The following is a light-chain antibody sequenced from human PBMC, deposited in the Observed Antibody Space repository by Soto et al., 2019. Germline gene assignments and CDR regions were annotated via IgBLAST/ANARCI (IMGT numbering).Light chain of an antibody. J-gene: IGLJ1*01. CDR1: SSDVGSYNY. Sequence: QSALTQPASVSGPPGQSVTISCTGTSSDVGSYNYVAWYQQFPGKTPKLIIYEVRNRPSGVSSRFSGSKSGNTASLTISGLQAEDEADYYCISYTGSDTSYVFGTGTKVTVL. CDR2: EVR. CDR3: ISYTGSDTSYV. V-gene: IGLV2-14*01.